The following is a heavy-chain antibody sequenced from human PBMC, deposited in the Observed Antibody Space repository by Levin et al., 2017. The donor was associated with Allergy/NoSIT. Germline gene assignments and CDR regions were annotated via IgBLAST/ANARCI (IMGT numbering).Heavy chain of an antibody. CDR1: GFTFSSYS. V-gene: IGHV3-48*01. D-gene: IGHD2-2*01. Sequence: GGSLRLSCAASGFTFSSYSMNWVRQAPGKGLEWVSYISSSSSTIYSADSVKGRFTISRDNAKNSLYLQMNSLRAEDTAVYYCSREYCSDTSCYFSLWGQGTLVTVSS. J-gene: IGHJ4*02. CDR3: SREYCSDTSCYFSL. CDR2: ISSSSSTI.